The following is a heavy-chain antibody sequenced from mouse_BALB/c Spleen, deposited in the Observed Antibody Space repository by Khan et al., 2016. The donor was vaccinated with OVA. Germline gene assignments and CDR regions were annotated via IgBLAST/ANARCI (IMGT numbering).Heavy chain of an antibody. CDR3: ARWATWYFDV. V-gene: IGHV1-63*02. D-gene: IGHD3-1*01. Sequence: QIQLVQSGGEVVRPGTSVKISCKASGYTFTNYWLGWVRQRPGHGLEWIGDIYPGGYFTNYNEKFKDKATLTVDTSSTTANMPLSSLTSEDSAVYFCARWATWYFDVWGAGTTVTVSS. J-gene: IGHJ1*01. CDR1: GYTFTNYW. CDR2: IYPGGYFT.